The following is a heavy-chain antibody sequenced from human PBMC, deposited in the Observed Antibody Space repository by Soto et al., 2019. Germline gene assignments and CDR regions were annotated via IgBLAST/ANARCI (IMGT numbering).Heavy chain of an antibody. V-gene: IGHV1-18*01. D-gene: IGHD5-12*01. Sequence: ASVKVSCKASGYTFTSYGISWVRQAPGQGLEWMGWISAYNGNTNYAQKLQGRVTMTTDTSTSTAYMELRSLRSDDTAVYYCARGSRIVYGGYVGLSDYWGQGTLVTVSS. J-gene: IGHJ4*02. CDR3: ARGSRIVYGGYVGLSDY. CDR1: GYTFTSYG. CDR2: ISAYNGNT.